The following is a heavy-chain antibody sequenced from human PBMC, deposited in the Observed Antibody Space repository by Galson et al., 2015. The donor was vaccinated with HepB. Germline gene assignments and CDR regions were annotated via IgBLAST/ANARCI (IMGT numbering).Heavy chain of an antibody. Sequence: SVKVSCKASGGTLSSYAISWVRQAPGQGLEWMGGIIPILGIANYAQKFQGRVTITADKSTSTAYMELSSLRSEDTAVYYCAREYYDYIWGSYHRNWFDPWGQGTLVTVSS. CDR3: AREYYDYIWGSYHRNWFDP. D-gene: IGHD3-16*02. CDR2: IIPILGIA. CDR1: GGTLSSYA. J-gene: IGHJ5*02. V-gene: IGHV1-69*10.